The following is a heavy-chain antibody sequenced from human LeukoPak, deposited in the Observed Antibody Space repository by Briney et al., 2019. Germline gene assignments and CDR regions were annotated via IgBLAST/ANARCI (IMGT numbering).Heavy chain of an antibody. V-gene: IGHV3-21*01. D-gene: IGHD6-19*01. CDR1: GFTFSSYS. CDR3: ARDQYSSGWYGY. Sequence: GGSLRLSCAASGFTFSSYSMNWVRQAPGKGLEWVSSISSSSSYIYYADSVKGRFTISRDNAKNSLYLQMNSLRAEDTAVYYCARDQYSSGWYGYWGQGTLVTVSS. J-gene: IGHJ4*02. CDR2: ISSSSSYI.